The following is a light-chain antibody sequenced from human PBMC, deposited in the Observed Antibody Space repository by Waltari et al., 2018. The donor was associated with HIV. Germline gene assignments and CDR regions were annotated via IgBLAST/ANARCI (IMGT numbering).Light chain of an antibody. CDR1: SSDVGGYNY. Sequence: QSALTQPASVSGSPGQSLTISCTGTSSDVGGYNYVSWYQQHPGKAPKLRSSEVSNRPSGVTNRCSGAKSGNTASLTISGLQVEDEADYYCSSYTSSSTLYVFGTGTKVTVL. J-gene: IGLJ1*01. V-gene: IGLV2-14*01. CDR3: SSYTSSSTLYV. CDR2: EVS.